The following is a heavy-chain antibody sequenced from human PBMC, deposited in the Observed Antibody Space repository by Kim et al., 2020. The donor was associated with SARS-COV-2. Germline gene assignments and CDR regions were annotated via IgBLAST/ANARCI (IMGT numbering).Heavy chain of an antibody. CDR1: GYTFTSYG. CDR3: ARDWLGPPLYYYFYGMDV. D-gene: IGHD6-19*01. J-gene: IGHJ6*02. Sequence: ASVKVSCKASGYTFTSYGISWVRQAPGQGLEWMGWISAYNGNTNYAQKLQGRVTMTTDTSTSTAYMELRSLRSDDTAVHYCARDWLGPPLYYYFYGMDVWRQVTTGT. V-gene: IGHV1-18*01. CDR2: ISAYNGNT.